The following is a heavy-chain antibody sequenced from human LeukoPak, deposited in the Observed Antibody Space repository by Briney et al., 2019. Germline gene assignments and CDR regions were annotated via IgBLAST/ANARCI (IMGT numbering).Heavy chain of an antibody. CDR3: AMLSVPGDYFDY. D-gene: IGHD3-10*02. J-gene: IGHJ4*02. CDR1: VFTFSSYG. CDR2: IRYDGSNK. Sequence: GGSLRLSCAASVFTFSSYGMHWVCQAPGKGLEWVTFIRYDGSNKFYADSVKGRFTISRDNSKNTLYLQMNNLRVEDTAVYYCAMLSVPGDYFDYWGQGTLVTVSS. V-gene: IGHV3-30*02.